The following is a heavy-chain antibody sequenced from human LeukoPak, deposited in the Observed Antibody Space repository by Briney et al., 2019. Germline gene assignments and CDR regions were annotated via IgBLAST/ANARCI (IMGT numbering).Heavy chain of an antibody. CDR2: IRASGGGT. D-gene: IGHD4-17*01. V-gene: IGHV3-23*01. J-gene: IGHJ3*01. Sequence: GGSLRLSCAASGFTFRNYAMMWVRQSPGKGLEWVSAIRASGGGTFYTDSVKGRFTISRDNSKNILYLQMNSLRADDTAVYYCAGDPNGDYIGAFDFWGQGTMVTVSS. CDR3: AGDPNGDYIGAFDF. CDR1: GFTFRNYA.